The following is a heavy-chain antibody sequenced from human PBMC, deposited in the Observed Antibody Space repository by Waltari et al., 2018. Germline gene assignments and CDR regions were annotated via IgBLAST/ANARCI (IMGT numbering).Heavy chain of an antibody. CDR3: ARLVGSYYFHMDV. J-gene: IGHJ6*03. V-gene: IGHV4-39*07. Sequence: QLQLQESGPGLLKPSETLSLTFMLSGGSIPSIAYYWGRIRQPPGKGREWIGSIDCSGIAYYNPSVNNRVTISVDTTKNQFSLRLYSVTAADTAVYYCARLVGSYYFHMDVWGKGTTVVISS. CDR1: GGSIPSIAYY. CDR2: IDCSGIA. D-gene: IGHD2-8*02.